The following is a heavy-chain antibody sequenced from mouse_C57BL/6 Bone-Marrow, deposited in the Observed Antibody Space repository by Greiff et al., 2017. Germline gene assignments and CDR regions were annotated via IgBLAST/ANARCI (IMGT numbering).Heavy chain of an antibody. CDR1: GYTFTNYW. J-gene: IGHJ4*01. CDR2: IYPGGGYT. CDR3: ARVGVGYAMDY. Sequence: QVQLQQSGAELVRPGTSVKMSCKASGYTFTNYWIGWAKQRPGHGLEWIGDIYPGGGYTNYNEKFKGKATLTADKSSSTAYMQFSSLTSEDSAVYYCARVGVGYAMDYRGQGTSITVST. V-gene: IGHV1-63*01.